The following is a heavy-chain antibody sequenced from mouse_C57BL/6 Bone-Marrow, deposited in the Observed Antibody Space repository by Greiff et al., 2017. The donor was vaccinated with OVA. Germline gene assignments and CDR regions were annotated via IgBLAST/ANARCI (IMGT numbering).Heavy chain of an antibody. CDR3: ARGDIKGAY. V-gene: IGHV1-26*01. CDR2: INPNNGGT. Sequence: EVQLQQSGPELVKPGASVKISCKASGYTFTDYYMNWVKQSHGKSLEWIGDINPNNGGTSYNQKFKGKATLTVDKSSSTAYMELRSLTSEDSAVYYCARGDIKGAYWGQGTLVTVSA. J-gene: IGHJ3*01. CDR1: GYTFTDYY. D-gene: IGHD1-3*01.